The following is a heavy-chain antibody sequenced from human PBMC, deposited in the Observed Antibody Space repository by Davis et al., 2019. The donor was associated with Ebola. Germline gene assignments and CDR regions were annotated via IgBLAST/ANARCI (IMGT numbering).Heavy chain of an antibody. CDR1: GYSISSGYY. D-gene: IGHD3-22*01. CDR3: ARATKSDYYDSSGYYYPSPFDY. Sequence: PSETLSLTCAVSGYSISSGYYWGWIRQPPGKGLEWIGTIYHSGSTYYNPSLKSRVTISVDTSKNQFSLKLSSVTAADTAVYYCARATKSDYYDSSGYYYPSPFDYWGQGTQVTVSS. CDR2: IYHSGST. J-gene: IGHJ4*02. V-gene: IGHV4-38-2*01.